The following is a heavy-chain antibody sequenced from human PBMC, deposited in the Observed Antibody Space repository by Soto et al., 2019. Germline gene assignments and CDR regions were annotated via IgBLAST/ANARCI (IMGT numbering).Heavy chain of an antibody. J-gene: IGHJ4*02. Sequence: QVQLVESEGGVVQPVRSLRLSCAASGFSFSTFGMHWIRQAPGKGLEWVAVISYDGSNKYYADSAKGRFTISRDTSKNTVFLQMNSLRAEDTAVYYCARDWLTRSFDYWGQGTLVTVSS. D-gene: IGHD6-19*01. CDR1: GFSFSTFG. V-gene: IGHV3-33*01. CDR3: ARDWLTRSFDY. CDR2: ISYDGSNK.